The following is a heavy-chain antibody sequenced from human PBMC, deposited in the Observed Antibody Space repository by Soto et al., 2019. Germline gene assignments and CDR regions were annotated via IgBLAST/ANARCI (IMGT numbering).Heavy chain of an antibody. CDR2: ISAYNGNT. CDR1: GYTFTSYG. J-gene: IGHJ6*02. Sequence: ASVKVSCKASGYTFTSYGISWVRQAPGQGLEWMGWISAYNGNTNYAQKLQGRVTMTTDTSTSTAYMELRSLRSDDTAVYYCASEGIYDILTGYHSNYYYYGMDVWGQGTTVTVSS. V-gene: IGHV1-18*01. D-gene: IGHD3-9*01. CDR3: ASEGIYDILTGYHSNYYYYGMDV.